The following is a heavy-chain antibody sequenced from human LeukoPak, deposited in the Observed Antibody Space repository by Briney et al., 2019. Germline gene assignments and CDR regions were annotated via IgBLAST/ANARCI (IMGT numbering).Heavy chain of an antibody. CDR1: GFIFGAYD. J-gene: IGHJ4*02. Sequence: GGSLRLSCAASGFIFGAYDMSWVRQAPGKGLEWGTVISGGGGSTYYADSVKGRFTISRDNSKNTLYLQMNSLRAEDTAVYYCAKDYYNILTGYYKGHYFDYWGQGTLVTVSS. CDR3: AKDYYNILTGYYKGHYFDY. D-gene: IGHD3-9*01. V-gene: IGHV3-23*01. CDR2: ISGGGGST.